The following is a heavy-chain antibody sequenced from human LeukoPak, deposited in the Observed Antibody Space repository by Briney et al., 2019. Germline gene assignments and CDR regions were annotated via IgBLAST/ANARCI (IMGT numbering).Heavy chain of an antibody. CDR3: ARDRDYSNTERGFDY. D-gene: IGHD4-11*01. J-gene: IGHJ4*02. Sequence: ASVKVSCKTSGYTFTDYYIHWVRQAPGRGLEWMGWINPNSGETNSAQKFQGRVTMTGDTSISTAYMELRRVTSGDTAVYYCARDRDYSNTERGFDYWGQGTLVTVSS. CDR1: GYTFTDYY. CDR2: INPNSGET. V-gene: IGHV1-2*02.